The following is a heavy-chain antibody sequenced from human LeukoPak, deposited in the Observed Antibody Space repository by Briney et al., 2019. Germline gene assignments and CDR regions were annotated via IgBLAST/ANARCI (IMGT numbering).Heavy chain of an antibody. Sequence: PGGSLRLSCEAPVFWFSYYLMNCVRQAPGKGLEWVANIKQDGSEKNYVDSVKGRFTISRDNAKKSLFLQMNSLRAEDTAVYYCARAPLGYWSSTSCYDHCSYHYMDVWGKGTTVTVSS. V-gene: IGHV3-7*01. CDR2: IKQDGSEK. D-gene: IGHD2-2*01. CDR3: ARAPLGYWSSTSCYDHCSYHYMDV. CDR1: VFWFSYYL. J-gene: IGHJ6*03.